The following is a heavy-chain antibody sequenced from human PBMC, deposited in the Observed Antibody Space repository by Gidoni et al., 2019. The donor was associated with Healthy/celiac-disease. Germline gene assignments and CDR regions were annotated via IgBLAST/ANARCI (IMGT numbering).Heavy chain of an antibody. CDR1: GYSISSGYY. CDR2: IYHSGST. J-gene: IGHJ4*02. Sequence: QVQLQESGPGLVKPSETLSLTCAVSGYSISSGYYWGWIRQPPGKGLEWIGSIYHSGSTYYNPSLKSRVTISVDTSKNQFSLKLSSVTAADTAVYYCARRLGGGGVDYWGQGTLVTVSS. V-gene: IGHV4-38-2*01. D-gene: IGHD3-16*01. CDR3: ARRLGGGGVDY.